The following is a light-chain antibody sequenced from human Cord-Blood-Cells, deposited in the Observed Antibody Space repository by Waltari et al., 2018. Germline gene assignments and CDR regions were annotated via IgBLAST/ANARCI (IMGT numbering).Light chain of an antibody. J-gene: IGLJ2*01. CDR1: SSDVGGYNY. V-gene: IGLV2-14*01. Sequence: QSALTQPASVSGSPGQSITISCTGTSSDVGGYNYVSWYQQHPGKAPKLMMYDVSNRPSGVSNGFSGPKSGHTASLTISGLQAEDEADYYCSSDTSSSLVVFGGVTKLTVL. CDR3: SSDTSSSLVV. CDR2: DVS.